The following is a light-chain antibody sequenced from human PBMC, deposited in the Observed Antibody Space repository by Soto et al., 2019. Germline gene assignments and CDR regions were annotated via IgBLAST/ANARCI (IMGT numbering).Light chain of an antibody. Sequence: EIVLTQSPGTLSLSRGERATLSCSASQSVSSSYLAWYQQKPGQAPRLLIYGASSRATGIPDRFSGSGSGTDFTLTISRLEPEDFAVYYCQQYGSSPTTFGQGTRLEIK. CDR3: QQYGSSPTT. CDR2: GAS. V-gene: IGKV3-20*01. CDR1: QSVSSSY. J-gene: IGKJ5*01.